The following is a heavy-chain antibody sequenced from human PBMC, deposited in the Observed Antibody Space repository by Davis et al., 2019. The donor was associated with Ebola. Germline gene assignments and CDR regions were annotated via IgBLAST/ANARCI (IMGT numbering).Heavy chain of an antibody. Sequence: PGGSLRLSCAATGFTFSNYGMHWVRHAPGKGLVWVSRSNSDGSSTTYADSVKGRFTISRDNSKNTLYLQMNSLRAEDTAVYYCAKVRKYYYDSSGYYSRYFDYWGQGTLVTVSA. D-gene: IGHD3-22*01. CDR2: SNSDGSST. V-gene: IGHV3-74*01. J-gene: IGHJ4*02. CDR1: GFTFSNYG. CDR3: AKVRKYYYDSSGYYSRYFDY.